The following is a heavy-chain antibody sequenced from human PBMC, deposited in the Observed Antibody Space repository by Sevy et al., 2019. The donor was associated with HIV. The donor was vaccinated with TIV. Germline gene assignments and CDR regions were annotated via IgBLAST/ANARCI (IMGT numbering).Heavy chain of an antibody. V-gene: IGHV3-11*01. D-gene: IGHD5-18*01. CDR1: GFTFSDYY. CDR3: ARVSNTYGNFFFDY. CDR2: ISSRDYFI. Sequence: GGSLRLSCTASGFTFSDYYMSWIRQAPGKGLEWISYISSRDYFIYYADSVKGRFTISRDNAKNSMFLHMSSLRAEDTALYYCARVSNTYGNFFFDYWGQGTLVTVSS. J-gene: IGHJ4*02.